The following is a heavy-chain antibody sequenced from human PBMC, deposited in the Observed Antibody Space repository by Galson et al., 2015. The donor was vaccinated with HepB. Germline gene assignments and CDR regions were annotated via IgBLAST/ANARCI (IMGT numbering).Heavy chain of an antibody. CDR3: ARVFNAAGDY. J-gene: IGHJ4*02. CDR1: GFTVSSNY. Sequence: SLRLSCAASGFTVSSNYMGWVRQAPGKGLEWVSVIYSGGSTYYADSVKGRSTISRDNSKNSLYLEMNSLSAEDTAVYYCARVFNAAGDYWGLGTLVTVSS. D-gene: IGHD6-13*01. CDR2: IYSGGST. V-gene: IGHV3-53*01.